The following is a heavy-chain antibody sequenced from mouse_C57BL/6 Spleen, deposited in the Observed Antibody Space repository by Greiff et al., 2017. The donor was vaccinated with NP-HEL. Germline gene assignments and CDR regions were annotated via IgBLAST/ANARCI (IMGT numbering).Heavy chain of an antibody. CDR1: GFSLTSYG. V-gene: IGHV2-2*01. Sequence: VKVVESGPGLVQPSQSLSITCTVSGFSLTSYGVHWVRKSPGKGLEWLGVIWSGGSTDYNAAFISRLSISKDNSKSQVFFKMNSLQADDTAIYYCARITTVVDWYFDVWGTGTTVTVSS. D-gene: IGHD1-1*01. J-gene: IGHJ1*03. CDR2: IWSGGST. CDR3: ARITTVVDWYFDV.